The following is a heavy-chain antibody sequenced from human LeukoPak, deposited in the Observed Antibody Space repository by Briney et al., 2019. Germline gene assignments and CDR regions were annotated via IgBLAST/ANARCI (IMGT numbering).Heavy chain of an antibody. CDR2: ISYDGSNK. CDR3: AKDHSGSYYFHYYYNGMDV. Sequence: GGSLRLSCAASGFTFSNYGMHWVRQAPGKGLEWVAVISYDGSNKYYADSVKGRFTISRDNSKNTLYLQMNSLRAEDTAVYYCAKDHSGSYYFHYYYNGMDVWGQGTTVTVSS. J-gene: IGHJ6*02. CDR1: GFTFSNYG. V-gene: IGHV3-30*18. D-gene: IGHD1-26*01.